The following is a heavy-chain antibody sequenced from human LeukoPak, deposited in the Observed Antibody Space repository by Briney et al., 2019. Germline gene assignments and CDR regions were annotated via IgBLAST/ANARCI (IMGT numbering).Heavy chain of an antibody. V-gene: IGHV4-59*01. CDR2: IHFSGTI. J-gene: IGHJ4*02. Sequence: PSETLSLTCTVSGDSFSGYNWSWLRQPPGKGLEWIGYIHFSGTINYNPSLKSRVSISVDTSNNQFSLKLRSVTAADTAVYYCARGGFDSSIYYNYFDSWGQGTLVTVSS. D-gene: IGHD3-22*01. CDR1: GDSFSGYN. CDR3: ARGGFDSSIYYNYFDS.